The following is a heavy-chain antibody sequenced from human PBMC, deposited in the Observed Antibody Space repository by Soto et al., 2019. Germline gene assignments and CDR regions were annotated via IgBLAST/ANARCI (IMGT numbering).Heavy chain of an antibody. D-gene: IGHD3-10*01. Sequence: GGSLRLSCAASGFTFSSYGMHWVRQAPGKGLEWVAVISYDGSNKYYADSVKGRFTISRDNSKNTLYLQMNSLRAEDTAVYYCATTTMVRGVITNYYYYGMDVWGQGTTVTVSS. V-gene: IGHV3-30*03. CDR3: ATTTMVRGVITNYYYYGMDV. CDR2: ISYDGSNK. CDR1: GFTFSSYG. J-gene: IGHJ6*02.